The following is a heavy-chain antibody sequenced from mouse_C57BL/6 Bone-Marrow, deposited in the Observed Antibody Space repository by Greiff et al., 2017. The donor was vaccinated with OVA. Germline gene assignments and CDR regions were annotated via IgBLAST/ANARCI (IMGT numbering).Heavy chain of an antibody. Sequence: EVQLVESGGDLVKPGGSLKLSCAASGFTFSSYGMSWVRQTPDKRLEWVATISSGGSYTYYPDSVKGRFTLSRDTANNTLYLQMSSLKSEDTDMYYWARKGLRRSWFAYWGQGTLVTVSA. J-gene: IGHJ3*01. CDR1: GFTFSSYG. CDR2: ISSGGSYT. CDR3: ARKGLRRSWFAY. V-gene: IGHV5-6*01.